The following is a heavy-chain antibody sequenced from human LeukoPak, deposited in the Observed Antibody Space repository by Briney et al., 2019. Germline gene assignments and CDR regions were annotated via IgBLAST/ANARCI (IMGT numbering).Heavy chain of an antibody. J-gene: IGHJ6*03. D-gene: IGHD3-10*01. CDR2: MGGSGDRT. V-gene: IGHV3-23*01. CDR3: ARSLRVRGVPDYMDV. CDR1: GYSFTNYW. Sequence: GESLKISCKGSGYSFTNYWIGWVRQAPGKGLEWVSAMGGSGDRTYYADSVKGRFTISRDNSKNTLYLQMNSLGAEDTAVYYCARSLRVRGVPDYMDVWGKGTTVTISS.